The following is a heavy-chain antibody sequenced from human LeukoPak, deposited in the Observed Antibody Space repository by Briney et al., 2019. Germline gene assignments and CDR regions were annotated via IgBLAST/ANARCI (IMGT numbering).Heavy chain of an antibody. CDR2: IIPILGIA. CDR1: GGTFSSYA. V-gene: IGHV1-69*04. J-gene: IGHJ4*02. CDR3: ARSATNWNDLDY. Sequence: SVKVSCKASGGTFSSYAISWVRQAPGQRLEWMGRIIPILGIANYAQKFQGRVTITADKSTSTAYMELSSLRSEDTAVYYCARSATNWNDLDYWGQGTLVTVSS. D-gene: IGHD1-20*01.